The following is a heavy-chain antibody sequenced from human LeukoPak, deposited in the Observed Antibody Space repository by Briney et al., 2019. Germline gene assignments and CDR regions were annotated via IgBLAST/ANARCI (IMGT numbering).Heavy chain of an antibody. CDR3: ARDRVGATTTGGRGFDY. CDR2: IYYSGST. D-gene: IGHD1-26*01. V-gene: IGHV4-61*01. J-gene: IGHJ4*02. CDR1: GYSITSGYY. Sequence: SETLSLTCTVSGYSITSGYYWGWIRQPPGKGLEWIGYIYYSGSTNYNPSLKSRVTISVDTSKNQFSLKLSSVTAADTAVYYCARDRVGATTTGGRGFDYWGQGTLVTVSS.